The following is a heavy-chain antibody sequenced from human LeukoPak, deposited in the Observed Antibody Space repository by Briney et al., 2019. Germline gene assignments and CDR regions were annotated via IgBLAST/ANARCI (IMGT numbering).Heavy chain of an antibody. D-gene: IGHD1-1*01. CDR2: INPNSGGT. Sequence: ASVKVSCKASGYTFTGYYIHWVRQAPGQGLEWMGWINPNSGGTNYAQKFQGRVTMTRDTSISTAYMELSRLTSDDTAVYYCARGRWNDPSGPYDYWGQGTLVTVSS. J-gene: IGHJ4*02. V-gene: IGHV1-2*02. CDR3: ARGRWNDPSGPYDY. CDR1: GYTFTGYY.